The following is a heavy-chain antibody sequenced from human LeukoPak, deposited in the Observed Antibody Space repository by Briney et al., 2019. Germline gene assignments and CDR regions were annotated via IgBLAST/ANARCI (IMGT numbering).Heavy chain of an antibody. CDR1: GGSFSGYY. CDR3: ARGPRLWFGESHYYYYGMDV. V-gene: IGHV4-34*01. CDR2: INHSGST. D-gene: IGHD3-10*01. Sequence: SETLSLTCAVYGGSFSGYYWSWIRQPPGKGLEWIGEINHSGSTNYNPSLKSRVTISVDTFKNQFSLKLSSVTAADTAVYYCARGPRLWFGESHYYYYGMDVWGQGTTVTVSS. J-gene: IGHJ6*02.